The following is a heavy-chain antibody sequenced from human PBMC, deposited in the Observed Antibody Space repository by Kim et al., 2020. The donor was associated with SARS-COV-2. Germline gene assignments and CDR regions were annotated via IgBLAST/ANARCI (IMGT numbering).Heavy chain of an antibody. Sequence: GGSLRLSCAASGFTFSSYAMHWVRQAPGKGLEWVAVISYDGSNKYYADSVKGRFTISRDNSKNTLYLQMNSLRAEDTAVYYCARADSGSYLDYWGQGTLVTVSS. CDR2: ISYDGSNK. J-gene: IGHJ4*02. V-gene: IGHV3-30*04. CDR3: ARADSGSYLDY. D-gene: IGHD1-26*01. CDR1: GFTFSSYA.